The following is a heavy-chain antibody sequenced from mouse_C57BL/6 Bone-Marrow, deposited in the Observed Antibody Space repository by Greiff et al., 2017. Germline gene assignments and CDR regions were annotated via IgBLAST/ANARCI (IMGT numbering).Heavy chain of an antibody. CDR1: GFNIKDDY. J-gene: IGHJ4*01. V-gene: IGHV14-4*01. Sequence: VQLQQSGAELVRPGASVKLSCTASGFNIKDDYMHWVKQRPEQGLEWIGWIDPENGDTEYASKFQGKATITADTSSNTAYLQLSSLTSVDTAVYYCTTFSDSYFLMDYWGQGTSVTVSS. CDR2: IDPENGDT. CDR3: TTFSDSYFLMDY. D-gene: IGHD2-12*01.